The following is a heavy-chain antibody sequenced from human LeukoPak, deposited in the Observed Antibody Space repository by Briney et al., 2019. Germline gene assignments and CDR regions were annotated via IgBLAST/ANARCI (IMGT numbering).Heavy chain of an antibody. D-gene: IGHD5-18*01. V-gene: IGHV4-34*01. Sequence: SETLSLTCAVYGGSFSGYYWSWIRQPPGKGLEWIGEINHSGSTNYNPSLKSRVTISVDTSKNQFSLKLSSVTAADTAVYYCAGQPARGYSYGTKPNHDAFDIWGQGTMVTVSS. J-gene: IGHJ3*02. CDR2: INHSGST. CDR3: AGQPARGYSYGTKPNHDAFDI. CDR1: GGSFSGYY.